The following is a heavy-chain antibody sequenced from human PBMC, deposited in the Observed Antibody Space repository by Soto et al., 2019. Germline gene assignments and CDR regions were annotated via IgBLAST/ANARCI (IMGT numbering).Heavy chain of an antibody. CDR2: IKPDNGDT. Sequence: QLQLVQSGAEVERPGASVRVSCKAYGYPFSKYGISWIRQAPGQGLEWMGWIKPDNGDTNYAQKFQGRVTRTTDTSSNTAYMELRSLRSDDTAVYYCATSYDSGFDPWGQGTLVSVSS. CDR3: ATSYDSGFDP. CDR1: GYPFSKYG. D-gene: IGHD5-12*01. V-gene: IGHV1-18*04. J-gene: IGHJ5*02.